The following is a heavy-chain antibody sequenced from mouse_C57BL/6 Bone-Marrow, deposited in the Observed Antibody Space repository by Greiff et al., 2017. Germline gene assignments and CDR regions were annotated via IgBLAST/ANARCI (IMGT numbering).Heavy chain of an antibody. D-gene: IGHD1-1*01. Sequence: QVQLQQSGPELVKPGASVKLSCKASGYTFTSYDINWVKQRPGQGLEWIGWIYPRDGSTKYNAKFKGKATLTVDTSSRTAYMVLHSLTSADSAVYYCSRLEFDGSSGDWYFDVWGTGTTVTVSA. CDR1: GYTFTSYD. CDR2: IYPRDGST. CDR3: SRLEFDGSSGDWYFDV. V-gene: IGHV1-85*01. J-gene: IGHJ1*03.